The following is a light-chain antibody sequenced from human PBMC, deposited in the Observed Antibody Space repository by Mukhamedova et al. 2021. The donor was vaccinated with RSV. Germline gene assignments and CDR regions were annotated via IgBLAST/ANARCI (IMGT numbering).Light chain of an antibody. J-gene: IGKJ1*01. CDR2: KAS. Sequence: WYQRRVHGKAPKLLIYKASNLQSGVPSRFGGSGSGTEFTLTISSLQPDDFATYFCQQYITYWTFGQGTKVEIK. CDR3: QQYITYWT. V-gene: IGKV1-5*03.